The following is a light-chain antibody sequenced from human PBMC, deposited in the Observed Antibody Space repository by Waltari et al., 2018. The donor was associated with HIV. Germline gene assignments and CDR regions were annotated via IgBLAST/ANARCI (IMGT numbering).Light chain of an antibody. CDR3: QEFYSNHLS. V-gene: IGKV4-1*01. CDR1: QSVLYSSNNKNY. Sequence: DIVMTQSPDSLAVSLGERATINCKSSQSVLYSSNNKNYLAWYQQKPGQHPKLLIYWASTRESGVPDRFSGSGSGTDFALTISSLQAEDVAVYYCQEFYSNHLSFGPGTKVEIK. J-gene: IGKJ3*01. CDR2: WAS.